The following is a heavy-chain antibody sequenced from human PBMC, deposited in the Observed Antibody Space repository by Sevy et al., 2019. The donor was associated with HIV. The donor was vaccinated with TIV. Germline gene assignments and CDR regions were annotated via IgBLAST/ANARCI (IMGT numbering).Heavy chain of an antibody. CDR1: RFIFSTDW. V-gene: IGHV3-74*01. CDR2: IDTDGSDT. D-gene: IGHD6-6*01. Sequence: RGSLRLSCVASRFIFSTDWMHWVRQALGKGLVWVSRIDTDGSDTSYSDSVKGRFTISRDNAKNTLYLQMNSLRAEDTAVYYCVRDRPGPKHYMDVWGIGTTVTVSS. CDR3: VRDRPGPKHYMDV. J-gene: IGHJ6*03.